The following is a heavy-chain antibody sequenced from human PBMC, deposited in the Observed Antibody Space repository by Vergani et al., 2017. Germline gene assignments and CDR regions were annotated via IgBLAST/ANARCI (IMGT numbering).Heavy chain of an antibody. CDR2: INHSGST. J-gene: IGHJ4*02. CDR1: GGSFSGYY. Sequence: QVQLQQWGAGLLKPSETLSLTCAVYGGSFSGYYWSWIRQPPGKGLEWIGEINHSGSTNYNPSLKSRVTISVDTSKNQFSLELSSVTAADTAVYYCARADGVGSGSYYMDYWGQGTLVTVSS. V-gene: IGHV4-34*01. D-gene: IGHD3-10*01. CDR3: ARADGVGSGSYYMDY.